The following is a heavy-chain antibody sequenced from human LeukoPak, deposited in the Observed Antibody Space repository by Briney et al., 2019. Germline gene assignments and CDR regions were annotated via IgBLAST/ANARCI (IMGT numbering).Heavy chain of an antibody. J-gene: IGHJ4*02. CDR3: ARHYYDGGGY. CDR2: INPSGGSP. D-gene: IGHD3-22*01. Sequence: ASVKVSCKASGFTFSNYGINWVRQAPGHGLEWMGVINPSGGSPTYAQKFQGRVTMTRETSTSTVYMELSSLRSEDTAVYYCARHYYDGGGYWGQGALVTVSS. CDR1: GFTFSNYG. V-gene: IGHV1-46*01.